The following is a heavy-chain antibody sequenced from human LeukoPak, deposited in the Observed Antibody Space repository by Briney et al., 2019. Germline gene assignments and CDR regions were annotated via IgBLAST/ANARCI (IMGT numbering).Heavy chain of an antibody. J-gene: IGHJ4*02. CDR1: GGSISSSSYY. CDR3: ATTTGTTDYFDY. CDR2: IYYSGST. D-gene: IGHD1-1*01. V-gene: IGHV4-39*01. Sequence: SETLSLTCTVSGGSISSSSYYWGWIRQPPGKGLEWIGSIYYSGSTYYNPSLKSRVTISVDTSKNQFSLKLSSVTAADTAVYYCATTTGTTDYFDYWGQGTLVTVSS.